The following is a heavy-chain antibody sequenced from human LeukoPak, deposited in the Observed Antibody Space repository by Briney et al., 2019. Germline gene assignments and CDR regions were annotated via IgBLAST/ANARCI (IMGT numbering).Heavy chain of an antibody. Sequence: SETLSLTCAVYGGSFSGYYWSWIRQPPGKGLEWIGEINHSGSTNYNPSLKSRVTISVDTSKNQFSLKLSSVTAADTAVYYCARAASEYYYGSGRPLYYYYMDVWGKGTTVTVSS. CDR1: GGSFSGYY. CDR2: INHSGST. V-gene: IGHV4-34*01. CDR3: ARAASEYYYGSGRPLYYYYMDV. J-gene: IGHJ6*03. D-gene: IGHD3-10*01.